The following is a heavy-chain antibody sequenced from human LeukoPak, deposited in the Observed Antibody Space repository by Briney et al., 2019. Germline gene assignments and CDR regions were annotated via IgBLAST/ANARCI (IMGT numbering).Heavy chain of an antibody. CDR3: ARGTDYGSGSVDH. CDR2: INHSGST. D-gene: IGHD3-10*01. CDR1: GGSFSGYY. J-gene: IGHJ4*02. Sequence: PSETLSLTCAVYGGSFSGYYWSWIRQPPGKGLEWIGEINHSGSTNYNPSLKSRVTISVDTSKNQFSLKLSSVTAADTAVYYCARGTDYGSGSVDHWGQGTLVTVSS. V-gene: IGHV4-34*01.